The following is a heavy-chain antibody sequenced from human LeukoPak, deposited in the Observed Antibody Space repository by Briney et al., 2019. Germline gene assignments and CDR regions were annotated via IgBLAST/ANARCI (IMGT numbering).Heavy chain of an antibody. Sequence: AISXVRQAPGQXLEWMGGIIPIFGTANYAQKFQGRVTITADESTSTAYMELSSLRSEDTAVYYCARILERPQDGDYWGQGTLVTVSS. D-gene: IGHD1-1*01. CDR1: A. CDR2: IIPIFGTA. CDR3: ARILERPQDGDY. V-gene: IGHV1-69*01. J-gene: IGHJ4*02.